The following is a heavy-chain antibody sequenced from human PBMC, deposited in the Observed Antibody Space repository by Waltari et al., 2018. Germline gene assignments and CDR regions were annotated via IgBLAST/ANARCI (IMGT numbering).Heavy chain of an antibody. J-gene: IGHJ4*02. V-gene: IGHV1-69-2*01. CDR3: ATVFCSGGSCYSNYFDY. D-gene: IGHD2-15*01. CDR2: VDPEDGET. CDR1: GYTFTDYY. Sequence: EVQLVQSGAEVKKPGATVKISCKASGYTFTDYYMHWVQQAPGKGLEWMGRVDPEDGETIYAEKVQGRVTITADTSTDTAYMELSSLRSEDTAVYYCATVFCSGGSCYSNYFDYWGQGTLVTVSS.